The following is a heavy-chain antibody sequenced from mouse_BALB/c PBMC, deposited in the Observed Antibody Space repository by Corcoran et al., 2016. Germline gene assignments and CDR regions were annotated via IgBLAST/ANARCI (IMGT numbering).Heavy chain of an antibody. D-gene: IGHD1-1*01. V-gene: IGHV9-1*02. Sequence: QIQLVQSGPELKKPGETVKISCKASGYTFTNYGMNWVKQAPRKGLKWMGWINTYTGEPTYADDFKGRFAFSLETSASTAYLQINNLKNEDMATYFCARGITTVVAYYFDYWGQGTTLTVSS. J-gene: IGHJ2*01. CDR1: GYTFTNYG. CDR2: INTYTGEP. CDR3: ARGITTVVAYYFDY.